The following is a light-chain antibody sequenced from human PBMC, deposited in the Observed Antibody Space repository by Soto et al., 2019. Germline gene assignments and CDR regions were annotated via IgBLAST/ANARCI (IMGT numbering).Light chain of an antibody. Sequence: DILRTQYPGTLSLSTVERVTRSCRARQSVGSNLAWYQQKPGQAPRLLIYGASTRATGIPARFSGSGSGTDFTLTISRLEPEDFAVYYCQQYGNSPITFAQGTRLEI. CDR1: QSVGSN. V-gene: IGKV3-20*01. J-gene: IGKJ5*01. CDR3: QQYGNSPIT. CDR2: GAS.